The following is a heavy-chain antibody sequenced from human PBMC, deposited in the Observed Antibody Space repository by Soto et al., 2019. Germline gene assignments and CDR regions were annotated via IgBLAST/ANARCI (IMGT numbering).Heavy chain of an antibody. Sequence: GGSLRLSCAASGFTFSSYWMSWVRQAPGKGLEWVANIKQDGSEKYYVDSVKGRFTISRDNAKNSLYLQMNSLRAEDTAVYYCARITYCSGGSCYSVGAFDIWGQGTMVTVSS. D-gene: IGHD2-15*01. J-gene: IGHJ3*02. CDR2: IKQDGSEK. V-gene: IGHV3-7*01. CDR1: GFTFSSYW. CDR3: ARITYCSGGSCYSVGAFDI.